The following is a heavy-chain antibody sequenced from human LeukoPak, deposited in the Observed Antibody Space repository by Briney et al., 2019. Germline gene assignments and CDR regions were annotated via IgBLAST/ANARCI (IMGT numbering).Heavy chain of an antibody. V-gene: IGHV3-23*01. Sequence: GGSLRLSCAVSQFTFRSSTMSWVRQAPGKGLQWVSSIKNNGDSTTYADSVKGRFTISRDNSRSMLYLQMNSLTAEDTAIYYCAIIGGWGTVPAYWGQGTLVTVSS. CDR1: QFTFRSST. J-gene: IGHJ4*02. CDR2: IKNNGDST. D-gene: IGHD1-1*01. CDR3: AIIGGWGTVPAY.